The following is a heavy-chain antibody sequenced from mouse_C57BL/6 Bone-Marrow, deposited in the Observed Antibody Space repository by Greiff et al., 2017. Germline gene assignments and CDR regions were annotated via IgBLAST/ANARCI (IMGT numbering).Heavy chain of an antibody. CDR2: IDPEDGET. V-gene: IGHV14-2*01. CDR1: GFNIKDYY. CDR3: ARSGTTVVASVPHWYFDV. D-gene: IGHD1-1*01. J-gene: IGHJ1*03. Sequence: EVKLVESGAELVKPGASVTLSCTASGFNIKDYYMHWVKQRTEQGLEWIGRIDPEDGETKYAPNFPGKATITADTASNTAYLQLSSLTSEDTAVYYGARSGTTVVASVPHWYFDVWGTGTTVTVSS.